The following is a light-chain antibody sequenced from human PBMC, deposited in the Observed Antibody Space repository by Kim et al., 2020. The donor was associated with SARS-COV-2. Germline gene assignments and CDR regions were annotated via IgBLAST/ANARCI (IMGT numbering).Light chain of an antibody. CDR1: QSVSSSY. Sequence: EIVLTQSPGTLSLSPGERATLSCRASQSVSSSYLAWYQQKPGQAPRLLIYGASSRATGIPDRFSGSGSGTDFTLTISRLEPEDFAVYYCQEYDSSPQIFGQGTKLE. J-gene: IGKJ2*01. CDR2: GAS. CDR3: QEYDSSPQI. V-gene: IGKV3-20*01.